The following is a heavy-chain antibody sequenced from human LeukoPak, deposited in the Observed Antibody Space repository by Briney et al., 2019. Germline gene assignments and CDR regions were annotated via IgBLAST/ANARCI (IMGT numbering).Heavy chain of an antibody. CDR1: GGSISSYY. CDR2: IYYSGST. J-gene: IGHJ4*02. D-gene: IGHD4-17*01. CDR3: ARHELFSDYSDLYYFDY. Sequence: PSETLSLTCTVSGGSISSYYWSWIRQPPGKGLEWIGYIYYSGSTNYNPSLKSRVIISVDTSKNQFSLKLSSVTTADTAVYYCARHELFSDYSDLYYFDYWGQGTLVTVSS. V-gene: IGHV4-59*08.